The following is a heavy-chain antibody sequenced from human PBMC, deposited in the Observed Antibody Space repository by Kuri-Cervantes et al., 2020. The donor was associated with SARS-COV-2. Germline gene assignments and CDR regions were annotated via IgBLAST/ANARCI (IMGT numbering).Heavy chain of an antibody. J-gene: IGHJ5*02. Sequence: LSLTCAASGFTFDDYAMHWVRQAPGKGLEWVSGISWNSGSIGYADSVKGRFTISRDNAKNFLYLQMNSLRAEDTALYYCAKDRMVQGVIRGTAFDPWGQGTLVTVSS. CDR3: AKDRMVQGVIRGTAFDP. V-gene: IGHV3-9*01. CDR1: GFTFDDYA. D-gene: IGHD3-10*01. CDR2: ISWNSGSI.